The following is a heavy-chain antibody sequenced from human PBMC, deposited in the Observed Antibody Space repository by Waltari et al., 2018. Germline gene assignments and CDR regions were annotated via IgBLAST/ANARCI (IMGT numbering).Heavy chain of an antibody. CDR1: GFSLNGAW. V-gene: IGHV3-15*01. J-gene: IGHJ4*02. CDR3: TTDFHSEYAEYYFDN. Sequence: VELVDSGGGPVKPGVALRVSCSASGFSLNGAWVSWVCQRPGNGVEGVGRFKSRSVGGTADYAAPVKDRFFSSRDDSKPTLYLQMNSLKTEDTAVYYCTTDFHSEYAEYYFDNWTQGTLVTVSS. CDR2: FKSRSVGGTA. D-gene: IGHD2-2*01.